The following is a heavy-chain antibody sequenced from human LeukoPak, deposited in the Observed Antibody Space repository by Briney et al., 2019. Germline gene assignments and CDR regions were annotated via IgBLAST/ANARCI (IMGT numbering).Heavy chain of an antibody. CDR2: ISSSSETI. J-gene: IGHJ4*02. CDR3: ARGGGYYPFDH. Sequence: GGSLRLSCAASGFTFRSYNMNWVRQTPGKGLEWVSHISSSSETIYYTDSVKGRFTISRDNAKNSLHLQMNSLRAEDTAVYYCARGGGYYPFDHWGQGTLVTVSS. CDR1: GFTFRSYN. D-gene: IGHD5-24*01. V-gene: IGHV3-48*04.